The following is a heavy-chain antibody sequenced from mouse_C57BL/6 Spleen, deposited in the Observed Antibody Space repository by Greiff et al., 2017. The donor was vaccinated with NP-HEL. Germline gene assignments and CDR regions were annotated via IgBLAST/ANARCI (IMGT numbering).Heavy chain of an antibody. J-gene: IGHJ1*03. Sequence: VQLQQSGPGLVQPSQSLSITCTVSGFSLTSYGVHWVRQSPGKGLEWLGVIWSGGSTDYHAAFISRLSISKDNSKSQVFFKMNSLQADDTAIYYCAINGYGRSYGYFDVWGTGTTVTVSS. CDR3: AINGYGRSYGYFDV. CDR1: GFSLTSYG. CDR2: IWSGGST. D-gene: IGHD1-1*01. V-gene: IGHV2-2*01.